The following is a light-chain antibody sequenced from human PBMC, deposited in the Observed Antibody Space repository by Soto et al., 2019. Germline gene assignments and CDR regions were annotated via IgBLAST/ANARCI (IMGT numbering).Light chain of an antibody. CDR1: SFDVGAYNN. CDR3: SSYTSSSTYA. J-gene: IGLJ1*01. Sequence: QSVLTQPASVSGSPGQSITISCTGTSFDVGAYNNVSWYQQHPGKAPKLMIYEVSNRPSGVSNRFSGSKSGNTASLTISGLQAEDEADYYCSSYTSSSTYAFGNGTKVTVL. CDR2: EVS. V-gene: IGLV2-14*01.